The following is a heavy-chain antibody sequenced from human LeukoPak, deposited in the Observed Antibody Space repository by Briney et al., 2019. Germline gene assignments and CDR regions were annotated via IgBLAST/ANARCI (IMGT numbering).Heavy chain of an antibody. D-gene: IGHD6-19*01. Sequence: GGSLRLSCAASGFTFGSYAIYWVRQAPGKGLEWVSGISGSGGITYFADSVKGRFTISRDNSKNTVYLNINSLRAEDTALYYCEKTRAGNSSGRDPGWPMDYWGQGTLVTVSS. CDR3: EKTRAGNSSGRDPGWPMDY. CDR1: GFTFGSYA. V-gene: IGHV3-23*01. CDR2: ISGSGGIT. J-gene: IGHJ4*02.